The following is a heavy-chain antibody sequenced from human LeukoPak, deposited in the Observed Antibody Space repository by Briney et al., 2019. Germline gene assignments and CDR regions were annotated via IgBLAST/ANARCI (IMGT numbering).Heavy chain of an antibody. CDR3: ARSPEYSSSFDL. CDR2: IYYSGST. D-gene: IGHD6-6*01. J-gene: IGHJ2*01. CDR1: GGSISSYY. Sequence: SETLSLTCTVSGGSISSYYWSWIRQSPGKGLEWIGYIYYSGSTNYNPSLKSRVTISVDTSKNQFSLKLSSVTAADTAVYYCARSPEYSSSFDLWGRGTLVTVSS. V-gene: IGHV4-59*01.